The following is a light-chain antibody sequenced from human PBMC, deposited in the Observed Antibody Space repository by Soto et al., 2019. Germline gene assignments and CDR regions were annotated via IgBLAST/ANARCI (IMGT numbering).Light chain of an antibody. J-gene: IGKJ5*01. V-gene: IGKV4-1*01. CDR3: QQYYSTPWT. Sequence: DIVMTQSPDSLAVSLGERATINCKSSQSVLYSSNNKNYLAWYQQKPGQPPKLLIYWASTRESGVPDRFSGCGSGTDFTLTISSLQAEDVAVYYCQQYYSTPWTFGQGTRLEI. CDR2: WAS. CDR1: QSVLYSSNNKNY.